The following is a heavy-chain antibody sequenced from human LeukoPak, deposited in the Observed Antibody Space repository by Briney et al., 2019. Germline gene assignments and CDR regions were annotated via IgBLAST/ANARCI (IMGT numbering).Heavy chain of an antibody. J-gene: IGHJ6*03. V-gene: IGHV4-59*01. Sequence: SETLSLTCTVSGGSIISYYWSWIRQPPGKGLEWIGYIYYSGSTNYNPSLKSRVTISVDTSKNQFSLKLSSVTAADTAVYYCARGGGYDFYYYYMDVWGKGTTVTISS. D-gene: IGHD5-12*01. CDR3: ARGGGYDFYYYYMDV. CDR2: IYYSGST. CDR1: GGSIISYY.